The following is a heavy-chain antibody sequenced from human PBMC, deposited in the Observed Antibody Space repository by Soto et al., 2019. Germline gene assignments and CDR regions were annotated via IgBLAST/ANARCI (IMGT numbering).Heavy chain of an antibody. V-gene: IGHV3-11*01. D-gene: IGHD3-10*01. CDR1: GFTFSDYY. Sequence: PGGSLRLSCAASGFTFSDYYMSWIRQAPGKGLEWVSYISSSGSTIHYADSVKGRFTISRDNAKNSLYLQMNSLRAEDTAVYYCARDYYGSGTNHWMDVWGKGTTVTVSS. CDR3: ARDYYGSGTNHWMDV. CDR2: ISSSGSTI. J-gene: IGHJ6*04.